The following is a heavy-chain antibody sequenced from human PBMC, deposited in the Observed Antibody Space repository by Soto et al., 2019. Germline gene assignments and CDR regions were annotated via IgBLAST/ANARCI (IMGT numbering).Heavy chain of an antibody. CDR1: GFTFSSYW. CDR2: IKQDGSEK. V-gene: IGHV3-7*01. CDR3: ASGVTGDYYFDY. D-gene: IGHD7-27*01. J-gene: IGHJ4*02. Sequence: GGSLRLSCAASGFTFSSYWMSWVRQPPGKGLEWVDNIKQDGSEKYYVDSVKGRFTISRDNAKNSLYLQMNSLRAEDTAVYYCASGVTGDYYFDYWGQGTLVTVSS.